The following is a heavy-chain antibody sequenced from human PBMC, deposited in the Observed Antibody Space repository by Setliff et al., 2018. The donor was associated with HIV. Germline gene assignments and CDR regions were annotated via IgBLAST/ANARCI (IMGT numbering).Heavy chain of an antibody. D-gene: IGHD5-18*01. Sequence: SETLSLTCTVSGDSITNDDYYWGWIRQPPGKGLEWIAIIHYNGRTYYDPSLKRRVTIFVDTSKNQFSLRMKSVTAADTAVYYCAREGKTALVTKYFDYWGQGTLVTVSS. CDR2: IHYNGRT. V-gene: IGHV4-39*07. CDR1: GDSITNDDYY. J-gene: IGHJ4*02. CDR3: AREGKTALVTKYFDY.